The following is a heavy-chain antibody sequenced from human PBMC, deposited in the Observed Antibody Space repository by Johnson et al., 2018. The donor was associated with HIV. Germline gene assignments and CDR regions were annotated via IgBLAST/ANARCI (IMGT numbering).Heavy chain of an antibody. J-gene: IGHJ3*02. V-gene: IGHV3-23*04. CDR2: ISGSGGST. Sequence: EVQLVESGGGLVQPGGSLRLSCAASGFTFNFYAMSWVRQAPGKGLKWVSAISGSGGSTYYADSVKGRFTISRDNSKNTLYLQMNSLKTEDTAMYYCTTDSQATSMITIEDAFDIWGQGTMVTVSS. D-gene: IGHD3-16*01. CDR1: GFTFNFYA. CDR3: TTDSQATSMITIEDAFDI.